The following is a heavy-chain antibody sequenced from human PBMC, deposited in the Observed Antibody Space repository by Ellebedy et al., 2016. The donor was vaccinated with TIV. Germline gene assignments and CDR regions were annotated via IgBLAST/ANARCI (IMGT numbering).Heavy chain of an antibody. CDR2: IWHDGNTK. D-gene: IGHD3-16*01. Sequence: GGSLRLXXAASGFTFSRYGMHWVRQTPGKGLEWVAVIWHDGNTKNYAVSLKGRFTISRDNSKNMLNLQMNSPRAEDSAVYYCARDPAQEDFGAIDYWGQGTLVTVSS. CDR3: ARDPAQEDFGAIDY. CDR1: GFTFSRYG. J-gene: IGHJ4*02. V-gene: IGHV3-33*01.